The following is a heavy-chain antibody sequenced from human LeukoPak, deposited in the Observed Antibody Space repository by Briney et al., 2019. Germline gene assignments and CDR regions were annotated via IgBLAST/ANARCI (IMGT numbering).Heavy chain of an antibody. CDR3: ARDLRMVRGSRYYYYYGMDV. V-gene: IGHV3-33*01. Sequence: GGSLRLSCAASGFTFSSYGMHWVRQAPGKGLEWVAVIWYDGSNKYYADSVKGRFTISRDNSKNTLHLQMNSLRAEDTAVYYCARDLRMVRGSRYYYYYGMDVWGQGTTVTVSS. J-gene: IGHJ6*02. CDR2: IWYDGSNK. CDR1: GFTFSSYG. D-gene: IGHD3-10*01.